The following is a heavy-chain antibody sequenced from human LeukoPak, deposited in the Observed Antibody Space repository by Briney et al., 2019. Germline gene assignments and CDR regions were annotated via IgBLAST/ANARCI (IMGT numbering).Heavy chain of an antibody. Sequence: GGSLRLSCAASGFTFSSYAMSWVRQAPGKGLEWISGISGSGGSTYYADSVKGRFTISRDNAKNSLYLQMNSLRAEDTAVYYCARLYDGSAYHADHFDYWGQGTLVIVSS. D-gene: IGHD3-22*01. CDR1: GFTFSSYA. CDR2: ISGSGGST. CDR3: ARLYDGSAYHADHFDY. V-gene: IGHV3-23*01. J-gene: IGHJ4*02.